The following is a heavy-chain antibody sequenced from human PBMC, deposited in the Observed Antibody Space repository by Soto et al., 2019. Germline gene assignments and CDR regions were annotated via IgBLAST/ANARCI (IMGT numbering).Heavy chain of an antibody. Sequence: QVQLVQSGAEVVKPGASVKVSCKASGYTFTTYFLHWVRQAPGQGLEWLGWIVPGSGGTNYAQKFQCRVTMTRDSSINTAYMELSRLTSDDTGVYYCAREWRRGTDYWGQGALITVSS. D-gene: IGHD1-1*01. CDR2: IVPGSGGT. CDR1: GYTFTTYF. V-gene: IGHV1-2*02. J-gene: IGHJ4*02. CDR3: AREWRRGTDY.